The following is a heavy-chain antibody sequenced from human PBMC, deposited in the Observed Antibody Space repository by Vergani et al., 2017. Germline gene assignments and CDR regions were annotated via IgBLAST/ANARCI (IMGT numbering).Heavy chain of an antibody. CDR2: INHSGST. V-gene: IGHV4-34*01. Sequence: QVQLQQWGAGLLKPSETLSLTCAVYGGSFSGYYWSWIRQPPGKGLEWIGEINHSGSTNYNPSLKSRVTISVDTSKNQFSLKLSSVTAADTAVYYCARGRYYDFWGGYPYYYYYGMDVWGQGTTVTVSS. CDR3: ARGRYYDFWGGYPYYYYYGMDV. J-gene: IGHJ6*02. D-gene: IGHD3-3*01. CDR1: GGSFSGYY.